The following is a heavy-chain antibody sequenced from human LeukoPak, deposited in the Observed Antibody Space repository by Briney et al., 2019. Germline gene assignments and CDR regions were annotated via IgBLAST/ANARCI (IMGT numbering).Heavy chain of an antibody. D-gene: IGHD3-3*01. V-gene: IGHV1-3*01. Sequence: ASVTVSCKASGYTFTSYAMHWVRQAPGQRLEWMGWINAGNGNTKYSQKFQGRVTITRDTSASTAYMELSSLRSEDTAVYYCARDLATFGVVTKYYFDYWGQGTLVTVSS. CDR2: INAGNGNT. CDR1: GYTFTSYA. J-gene: IGHJ4*02. CDR3: ARDLATFGVVTKYYFDY.